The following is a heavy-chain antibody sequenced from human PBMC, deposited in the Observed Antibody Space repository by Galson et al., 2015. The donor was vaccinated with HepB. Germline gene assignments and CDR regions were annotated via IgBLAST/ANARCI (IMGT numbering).Heavy chain of an antibody. Sequence: PSLVKPTQTLTLTCTFSGFSLSTSGVGVGWIRQPPGKALEWLALIYWDDDKRYSPSLKSRLTITKDTSKNQVVLTMTNMDPVDTATYYCAHRSYYYDSSGYYYRVVDYWGQGTLVTVSS. CDR2: IYWDDDK. CDR3: AHRSYYYDSSGYYYRVVDY. D-gene: IGHD3-22*01. V-gene: IGHV2-5*02. J-gene: IGHJ4*02. CDR1: GFSLSTSGVG.